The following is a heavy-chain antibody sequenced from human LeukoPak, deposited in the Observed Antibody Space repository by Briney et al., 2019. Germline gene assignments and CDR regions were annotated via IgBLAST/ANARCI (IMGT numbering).Heavy chain of an antibody. J-gene: IGHJ4*02. CDR2: INSDGSDT. CDR1: GFTFSRYW. Sequence: QPGGSLRLSCAASGFTFSRYWMHWVRHAPGKGPVWVSRINSDGSDTSYADSVKGRFTISRDNAKNSLYLQMNSLRAEDTAVYYCASDPARDYYDTSGYFRWVDYWGQGTLVTVSS. D-gene: IGHD3-22*01. CDR3: ASDPARDYYDTSGYFRWVDY. V-gene: IGHV3-74*01.